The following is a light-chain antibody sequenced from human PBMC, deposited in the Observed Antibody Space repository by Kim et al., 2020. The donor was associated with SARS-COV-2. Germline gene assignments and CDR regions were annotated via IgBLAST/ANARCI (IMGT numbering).Light chain of an antibody. CDR3: QQYYNWPRT. CDR2: GAS. CDR1: QSVLTN. J-gene: IGKJ1*01. V-gene: IGKV3-15*01. Sequence: EIVMTQSPATLSVSPGERATLSCRASQSVLTNLAWYQQKPGQAPRLLIYGASTRATGIPASFSGSGSGTEFTLTISSLQSEDFVIYYCQQYYNWPRTLGQGTTVDIK.